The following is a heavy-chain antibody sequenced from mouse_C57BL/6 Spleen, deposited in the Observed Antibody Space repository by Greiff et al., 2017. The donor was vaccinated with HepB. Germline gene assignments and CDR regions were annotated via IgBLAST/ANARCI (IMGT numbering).Heavy chain of an antibody. CDR3: ARYPPTAQATHFAY. D-gene: IGHD3-2*02. Sequence: EVQLQQSGPELVKPGASVKIYCKASGYSFTGYYMNWVKQSPEKSLEWIGEINPSTGGTTYNQKFKAKATLTVDKSSSTAYMQLKSLTSEDSAVYYCARYPPTAQATHFAYWGQGTLVTVSA. J-gene: IGHJ3*01. CDR2: INPSTGGT. CDR1: GYSFTGYY. V-gene: IGHV1-42*01.